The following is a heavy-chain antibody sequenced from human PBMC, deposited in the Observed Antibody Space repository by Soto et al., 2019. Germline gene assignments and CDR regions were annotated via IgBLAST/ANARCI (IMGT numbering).Heavy chain of an antibody. V-gene: IGHV1-46*01. J-gene: IGHJ6*04. CDR3: ARDSEIIAPATSDQESDYFKGMDV. Sequence: QVQLVQSGAEVKKPGASVKVSCKTSGYSFTNSLMHWVRQAPGQGLEWVGIVSPTTGGTRYAQRFKGRVTMTIEKSTTTVYMELRSLRYEETAVYFCARDSEIIAPATSDQESDYFKGMDVWGKGTTVTVSS. CDR2: VSPTTGGT. D-gene: IGHD6-25*01. CDR1: GYSFTNSL.